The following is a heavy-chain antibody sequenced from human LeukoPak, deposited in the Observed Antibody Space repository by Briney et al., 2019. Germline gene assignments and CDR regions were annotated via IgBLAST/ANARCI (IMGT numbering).Heavy chain of an antibody. V-gene: IGHV1-46*01. D-gene: IGHD5-18*01. CDR2: INPSGGST. CDR3: ASSLGGLQLWLPRFDY. Sequence: ASVKVSCKASGYTFTSYYMHWVRQAPGQGLEWMGLINPSGGSTSYAQKFQGRVTMTRDTSISTAYMELSRLRSDDTAVYYCASSLGGLQLWLPRFDYWGQGTLVTVSS. CDR1: GYTFTSYY. J-gene: IGHJ4*02.